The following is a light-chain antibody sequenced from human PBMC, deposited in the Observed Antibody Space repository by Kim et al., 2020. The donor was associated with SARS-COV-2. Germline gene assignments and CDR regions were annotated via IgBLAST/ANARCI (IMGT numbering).Light chain of an antibody. J-gene: IGKJ1*01. Sequence: SESVRDTVTIPCQASQSVHIWLAWYQQIPGKAPKLLIHQASTLQSGVPSRFSGRGSGSEFSLTISSLQSGDFATYYCQQYHTHSTFGQGTKVDIK. CDR1: QSVHIW. V-gene: IGKV1-5*03. CDR2: QAS. CDR3: QQYHTHST.